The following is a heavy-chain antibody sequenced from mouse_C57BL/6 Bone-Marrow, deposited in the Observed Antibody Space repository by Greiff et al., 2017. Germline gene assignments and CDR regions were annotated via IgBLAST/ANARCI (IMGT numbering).Heavy chain of an antibody. V-gene: IGHV8-8*01. J-gene: IGHJ4*01. CDR2: IWWDDDK. D-gene: IGHD1-1*01. Sequence: VKLQESGPGILQPSQTLSLTCSFSGFSLSTFGMGVGWIRQPSGKGLEWLAHIWWDDDKYYHPALKSRLTSSKGTSKNQVFLKVANVDTADTATYYCARMGRDYFLFDYWGQGTSVTVSS. CDR1: GFSLSTFGMG. CDR3: ARMGRDYFLFDY.